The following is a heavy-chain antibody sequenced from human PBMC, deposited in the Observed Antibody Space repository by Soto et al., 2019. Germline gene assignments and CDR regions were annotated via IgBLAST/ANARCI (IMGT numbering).Heavy chain of an antibody. J-gene: IGHJ6*03. Sequence: PGGSLRLSCAASGFTFSHYGMHWVRQAPGKGLEWVAHVWYDGSKEYYADSVMGRFTISRDDSRNTLYLQMDSLRAEDTAVYYCAREGYGDYVGDYPRPGYYYYYMDVWGKGTTVTVSS. CDR3: AREGYGDYVGDYPRPGYYYYYMDV. CDR1: GFTFSHYG. V-gene: IGHV3-33*01. CDR2: VWYDGSKE. D-gene: IGHD4-17*01.